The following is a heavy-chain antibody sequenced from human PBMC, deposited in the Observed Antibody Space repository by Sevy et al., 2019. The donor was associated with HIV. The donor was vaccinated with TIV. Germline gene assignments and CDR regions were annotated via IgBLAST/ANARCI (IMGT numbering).Heavy chain of an antibody. CDR2: ISGSGTRT. CDR3: AKEGGGHYDPDEIGYYFYYYNMDV. Sequence: GGSLRLSCAVSGFSFDSYGMTWVRQAPGKGLEWVSGISGSGTRTYYADSVKGRFSISRDNSKNRLYLQMNSLRSEDTAIYYSAKEGGGHYDPDEIGYYFYYYNMDVWGKGTTVTVSS. CDR1: GFSFDSYG. J-gene: IGHJ6*03. D-gene: IGHD3-22*01. V-gene: IGHV3-23*01.